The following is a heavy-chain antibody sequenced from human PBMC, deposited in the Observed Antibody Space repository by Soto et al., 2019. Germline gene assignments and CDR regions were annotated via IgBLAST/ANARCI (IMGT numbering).Heavy chain of an antibody. CDR1: GFTFSNAW. Sequence: EVQLVESGGGLVKPGGSLRLSCAASGFTFSNAWMNWVRQAPGKGLEWVGRIKSKTDGGTTDYAAPVKGRFTISRDDSKNPLYLQMTSLKTQDTAVYYCTTDRLLDPGSGSAYWGQGTLVTVSS. D-gene: IGHD3-10*01. CDR2: IKSKTDGGTT. CDR3: TTDRLLDPGSGSAY. J-gene: IGHJ4*02. V-gene: IGHV3-15*07.